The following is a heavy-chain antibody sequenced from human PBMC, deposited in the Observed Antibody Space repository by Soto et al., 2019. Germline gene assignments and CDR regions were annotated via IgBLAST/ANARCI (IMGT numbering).Heavy chain of an antibody. V-gene: IGHV3-74*01. D-gene: IGHD6-19*01. CDR1: GFTFSSYW. J-gene: IGHJ3*02. Sequence: HPGGSLRLSCAASGFTFSSYWMHWVRQAPGKGLVWVSRINSDGSSTSYADSVKGRFTISRDNAKNRLYLQMNSLRAEDTAVYYCARGAVAGNFDAFDIWGQGRMVTVSS. CDR3: ARGAVAGNFDAFDI. CDR2: INSDGSST.